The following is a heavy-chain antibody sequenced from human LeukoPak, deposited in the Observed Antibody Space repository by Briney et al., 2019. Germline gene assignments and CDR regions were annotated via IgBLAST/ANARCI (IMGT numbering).Heavy chain of an antibody. Sequence: SETLSLTCTVSGGSISSYYWSWIRQPAGKGLEWIGRIYTSGSTYYNPSLKSRVTMSVDTSKNQFSLKLSSVTAADTAVYYCARDSPPISSSWSPVNYWYFDLWGRGTLVTVSS. D-gene: IGHD6-13*01. J-gene: IGHJ2*01. CDR3: ARDSPPISSSWSPVNYWYFDL. CDR1: GGSISSYY. CDR2: IYTSGST. V-gene: IGHV4-4*07.